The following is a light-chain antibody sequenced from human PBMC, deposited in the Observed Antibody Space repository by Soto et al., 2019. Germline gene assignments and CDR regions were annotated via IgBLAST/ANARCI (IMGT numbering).Light chain of an antibody. CDR3: QQRSNWPPYT. CDR1: QSVGSS. CDR2: GAS. J-gene: IGKJ2*01. V-gene: IGKV3-11*01. Sequence: EIVLTQSPVTLYLSPGERATLSCRASQSVGSSLAWYQHKPGQAPRLLIFGASNRTSGIPIRFSGSGSGTDFTLTISSLEPEDFAVYYCQQRSNWPPYTFGQGTKLQIK.